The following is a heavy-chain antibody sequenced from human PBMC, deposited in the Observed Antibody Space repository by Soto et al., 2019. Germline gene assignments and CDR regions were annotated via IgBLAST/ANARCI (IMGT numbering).Heavy chain of an antibody. CDR2: IIPILGIA. Sequence: QVQLVQSGAEVKKPGSSVKVSCKASGGTFSSYTISWVRQAPGQGLEWMGRIIPILGIANYAQKFQGRVTIXAXRSTSTAYMELSSLRSEDTAVYYCARMVGSTYYFDYWGQGTLVTVSS. V-gene: IGHV1-69*02. CDR1: GGTFSSYT. J-gene: IGHJ4*02. CDR3: ARMVGSTYYFDY. D-gene: IGHD1-26*01.